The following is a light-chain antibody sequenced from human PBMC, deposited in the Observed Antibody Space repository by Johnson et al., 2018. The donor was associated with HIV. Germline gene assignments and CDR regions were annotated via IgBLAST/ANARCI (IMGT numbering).Light chain of an antibody. V-gene: IGLV1-51*02. CDR1: SSNIGNNY. J-gene: IGLJ1*01. Sequence: QSVLTQPPSVSAAPGQKVTISCSGRSSNIGNNYVSWYQQLPGTAPKLLIYENNKRPSGIPDRFSGSKSGTSATLAIAGLQTGDEADYYFGTWDGSLSTGGVIGTGTTVTVV. CDR3: GTWDGSLSTGGV. CDR2: ENN.